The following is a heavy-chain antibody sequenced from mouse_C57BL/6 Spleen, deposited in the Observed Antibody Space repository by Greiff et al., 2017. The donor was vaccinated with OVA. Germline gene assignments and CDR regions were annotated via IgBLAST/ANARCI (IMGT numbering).Heavy chain of an antibody. CDR2: ISDGGSYT. Sequence: EVQGVESGGGLVKPGGSLKLSCAASGFTFSSYAMSWVRQTPEKRLEWVATISDGGSYTYYPDNVKGRFTISRDKAKNNLYLQMSHLKSEDTAMYYCARSGLGWFAYWGQGTLVTVSA. V-gene: IGHV5-4*01. D-gene: IGHD4-1*01. CDR3: ARSGLGWFAY. J-gene: IGHJ3*01. CDR1: GFTFSSYA.